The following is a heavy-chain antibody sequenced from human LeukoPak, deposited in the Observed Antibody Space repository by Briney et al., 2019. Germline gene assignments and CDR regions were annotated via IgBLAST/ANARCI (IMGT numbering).Heavy chain of an antibody. D-gene: IGHD5-12*01. CDR2: INHRGST. CDR1: GGSFSGYY. J-gene: IGHJ4*02. V-gene: IGHV4-34*01. Sequence: PSETLSLTCAVYGGSFSGYYWTWIRQPPGKGLEWIGEINHRGSTNYNPSLKSRVTISVDKSKNQFSLKLSSVTAADTAVYYCARGVSSGYDTYYFDYWGQGTLVTVSS. CDR3: ARGVSSGYDTYYFDY.